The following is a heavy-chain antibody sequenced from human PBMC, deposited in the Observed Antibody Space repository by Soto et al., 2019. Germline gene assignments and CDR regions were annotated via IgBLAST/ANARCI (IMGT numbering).Heavy chain of an antibody. CDR2: ISSSSLYI. V-gene: IGHV3-21*01. J-gene: IGHJ6*02. CDR3: ARVCEWLLNCDYYYGMDV. Sequence: EVQLVESGGGLVKPGGSLRLSCAASGFTFSTYSMNWVRQAPGKGLEWVSSISSSSLYIYYADSVKGRFTISRDNAKNSLYLQRNSLRAEDTAVYYCARVCEWLLNCDYYYGMDVWGQGTTVTVSS. CDR1: GFTFSTYS. D-gene: IGHD1-26*01.